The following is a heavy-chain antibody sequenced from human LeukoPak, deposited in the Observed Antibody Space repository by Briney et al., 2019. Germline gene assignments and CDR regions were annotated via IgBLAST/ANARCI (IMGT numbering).Heavy chain of an antibody. V-gene: IGHV4-59*01. Sequence: SETLSLTCTVSGGFFSSYYWSWIRQPPGKGLEWVGYICYSGSTKYNPHLKSRVTISVATSKNQFSLKLSSVTAADTAVYYCARVGGYCSSTSCYGGIDPWGQGTLVTVSS. CDR2: ICYSGST. D-gene: IGHD2-2*01. CDR3: ARVGGYCSSTSCYGGIDP. J-gene: IGHJ5*02. CDR1: GGFFSSYY.